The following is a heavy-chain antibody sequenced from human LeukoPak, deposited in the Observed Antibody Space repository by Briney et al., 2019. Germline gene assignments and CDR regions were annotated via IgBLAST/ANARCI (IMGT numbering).Heavy chain of an antibody. CDR3: ATSGSFWDMGVVVAATHTHAFDF. J-gene: IGHJ3*01. CDR2: VDPEDGET. V-gene: IGHV1-69-2*01. Sequence: ASVKISCKVSGYTFTDYYMHWVPQAPGKGLEWMGLVDPEDGETIYAEKFQGRVTITADTSTDTAYMELSSLRSEDTAVYYCATSGSFWDMGVVVAATHTHAFDFRGQGTMVTVSS. D-gene: IGHD2-15*01. CDR1: GYTFTDYY.